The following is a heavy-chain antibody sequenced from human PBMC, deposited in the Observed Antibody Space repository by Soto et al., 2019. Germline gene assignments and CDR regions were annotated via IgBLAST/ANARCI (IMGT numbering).Heavy chain of an antibody. Sequence: ASVKVSCKVSGYTLTELSMHWVRQAPGKGLEWMGGFDPEDGETIYAQKFQGRVTMTEDTSTDTAYMELSSLRSEDTAVYYCATGLERAYYFDYWGQGTLVTVSS. J-gene: IGHJ4*02. V-gene: IGHV1-24*01. CDR1: GYTLTELS. CDR2: FDPEDGET. CDR3: ATGLERAYYFDY. D-gene: IGHD3-3*01.